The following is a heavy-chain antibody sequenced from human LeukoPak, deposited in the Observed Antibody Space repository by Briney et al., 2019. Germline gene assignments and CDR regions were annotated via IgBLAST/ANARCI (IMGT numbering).Heavy chain of an antibody. CDR1: GYAFTGYY. CDR3: ARAMSVAGYYYGMDV. CDR2: INPNSGGT. D-gene: IGHD6-19*01. Sequence: ASVKVSCKASGYAFTGYYMHWVRQAPGQGLEWMGWINPNSGGTNYAQKFQGWVTITRDTSISTAYMELSRLRSDDTAVYYCARAMSVAGYYYGMDVWGQGTTVTVSS. J-gene: IGHJ6*02. V-gene: IGHV1-2*04.